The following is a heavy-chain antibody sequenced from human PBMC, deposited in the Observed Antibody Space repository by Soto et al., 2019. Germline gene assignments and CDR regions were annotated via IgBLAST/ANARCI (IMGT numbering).Heavy chain of an antibody. Sequence: QVQLVQSGAEVKKPGSSVNVSCKVSGGSLKNYAISWVRQARGQGLEWMGGIIPAFGRISYAEKFQGRVTIIADESTGTVYLDLRSLRSEDTAVYYCADLSLVYCITTTCPPDYWGQGTLVTVSS. J-gene: IGHJ4*02. D-gene: IGHD2-2*01. CDR3: ADLSLVYCITTTCPPDY. CDR1: GGSLKNYA. V-gene: IGHV1-69*12. CDR2: IIPAFGRI.